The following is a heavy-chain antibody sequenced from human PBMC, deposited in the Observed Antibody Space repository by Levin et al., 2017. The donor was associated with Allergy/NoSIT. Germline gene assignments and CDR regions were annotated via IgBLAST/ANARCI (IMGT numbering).Heavy chain of an antibody. CDR2: IDPSDSYT. CDR3: AINPRRSWYLGWLDP. Sequence: PAASVKVSCKGSGYGFTSYWINWVRQMPGKGLEWMGKIDPSDSYTNYSPSFQGHVTISADKSISTAYLQWSSLKASDTAMYYCAINPRRSWYLGWLDPWGQGTLVTVSS. D-gene: IGHD6-13*01. J-gene: IGHJ5*02. CDR1: GYGFTSYW. V-gene: IGHV5-10-1*01.